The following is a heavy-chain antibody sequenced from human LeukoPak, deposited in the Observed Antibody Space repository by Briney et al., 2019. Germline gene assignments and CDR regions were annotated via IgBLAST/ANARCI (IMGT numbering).Heavy chain of an antibody. CDR2: INSDGSST. J-gene: IGHJ6*02. V-gene: IGHV3-74*01. CDR1: GVTFSSYW. CDR3: ARARQGYYYYYGMDV. Sequence: GGSLRRSCAAAGVTFSSYWMHWSHQAPANPLGWLSRINSDGSSTSYADSVKGRFTISRDNAKNTLYLQMNSLRAEDTAVYYCARARQGYYYYYGMDVWGQGTTVTVSS.